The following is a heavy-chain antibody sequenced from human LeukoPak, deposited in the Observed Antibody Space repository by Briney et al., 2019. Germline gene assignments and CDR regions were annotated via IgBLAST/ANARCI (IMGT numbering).Heavy chain of an antibody. CDR1: GYTFTGYY. Sequence: GASVKVSCKASGYTFTGYYMHWVRQPTRQGIEGMGWINPNSGGKNYVQNFQGTVTMTSDTSISTAYMELSRLRSDDTAVYYCARDRRDGYNYWYSDLWGRGTLVTVSS. V-gene: IGHV1-2*02. D-gene: IGHD5-24*01. J-gene: IGHJ2*01. CDR3: ARDRRDGYNYWYSDL. CDR2: INPNSGGK.